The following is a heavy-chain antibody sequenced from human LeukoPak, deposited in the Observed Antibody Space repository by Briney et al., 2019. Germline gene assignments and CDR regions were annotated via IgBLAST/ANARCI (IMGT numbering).Heavy chain of an antibody. V-gene: IGHV1-69*05. CDR3: ASAITYYYDSSGYYLLDY. CDR2: IIPIFGTA. J-gene: IGHJ4*02. Sequence: SVKVSCKASGGTFSSYAISWVRQAPGQGLEWMGGIIPIFGTANYAQRFQGRVTITTDESTSTAYMELSSLRSEDTAVYYCASAITYYYDSSGYYLLDYWGQGTLVTVSS. CDR1: GGTFSSYA. D-gene: IGHD3-22*01.